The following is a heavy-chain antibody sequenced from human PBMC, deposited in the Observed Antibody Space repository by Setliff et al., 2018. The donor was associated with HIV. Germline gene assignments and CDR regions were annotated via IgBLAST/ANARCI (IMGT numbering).Heavy chain of an antibody. J-gene: IGHJ5*02. CDR2: IYHSGST. D-gene: IGHD3-3*01. CDR3: ARQFEISGVVIGNWFDP. CDR1: GYSISSGYY. Sequence: SETLSLTCAVSGYSISSGYYWGWIRQPPGKGLEWIGTIYHSGSTYYNPSLKSRVSISVDTSKNQFSLKLSYVTAADTAAYYCARQFEISGVVIGNWFDPWGQGSLVTVSS. V-gene: IGHV4-38-2*01.